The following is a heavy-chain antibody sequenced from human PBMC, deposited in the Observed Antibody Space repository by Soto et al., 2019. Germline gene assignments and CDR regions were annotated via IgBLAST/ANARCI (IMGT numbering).Heavy chain of an antibody. J-gene: IGHJ6*02. Sequence: GESLKISCKGSGYSFTSYWIGWVRQMPGKGLEWMGIIYPGDSDTRYSPSFQGQVTISADKSISTAYLQWSSLKASDTAMYYCARQAPPSHSYYYYYGMDVWGQGTTVTV. D-gene: IGHD2-15*01. CDR1: GYSFTSYW. CDR2: IYPGDSDT. V-gene: IGHV5-51*01. CDR3: ARQAPPSHSYYYYYGMDV.